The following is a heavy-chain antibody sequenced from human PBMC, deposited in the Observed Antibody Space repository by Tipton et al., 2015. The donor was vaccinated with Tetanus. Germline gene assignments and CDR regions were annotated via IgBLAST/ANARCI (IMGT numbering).Heavy chain of an antibody. CDR2: IYYSGST. CDR1: GGSISTRNYF. J-gene: IGHJ4*02. CDR3: ARAGMVTDDRSKFDS. Sequence: TLSLTCTVSGGSISTRNYFWGWIRQAPGKGLEWIGNIYYSGSTDYNPSLKSRVAISVDTSKNQFPLKLSSVTAADTAVYYCARAGMVTDDRSKFDSWGQGSLVSVSS. D-gene: IGHD2-21*02. V-gene: IGHV4-39*01.